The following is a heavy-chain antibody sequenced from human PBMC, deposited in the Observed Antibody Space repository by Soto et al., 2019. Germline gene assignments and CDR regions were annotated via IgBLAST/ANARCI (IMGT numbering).Heavy chain of an antibody. V-gene: IGHV3-48*01. J-gene: IGHJ6*03. CDR3: ARDGAVTTPDFYYYYYMDV. CDR1: GFTFSSYS. D-gene: IGHD4-17*01. CDR2: ISSSSSTI. Sequence: GGSLRLSCAASGFTFSSYSMNWVRQAPGKGLEWVSYISSSSSTIYYADSVKGRFTISRDNAKNSLYLQMNSLRAEDTAVYYCARDGAVTTPDFYYYYYMDVWGKGTTVTVSS.